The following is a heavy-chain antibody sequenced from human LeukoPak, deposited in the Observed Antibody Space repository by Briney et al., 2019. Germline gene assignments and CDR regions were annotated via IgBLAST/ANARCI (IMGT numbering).Heavy chain of an antibody. Sequence: SETMSLTCTVSGGSISSYYWSWIRQPAGKGLEWIGRIYTSESTYYNPSLNSRVTMSVDTSKNQFSLKLSSVTAADTAVYYCARGYYGSGSYPYYWGQGTLVTVSS. CDR1: GGSISSYY. D-gene: IGHD3-10*01. J-gene: IGHJ4*02. CDR3: ARGYYGSGSYPYY. CDR2: IYTSEST. V-gene: IGHV4-4*07.